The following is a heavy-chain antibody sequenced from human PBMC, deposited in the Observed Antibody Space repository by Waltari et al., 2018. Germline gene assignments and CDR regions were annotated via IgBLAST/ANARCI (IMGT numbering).Heavy chain of an antibody. CDR1: GHTFTDYY. Sequence: EVQLLQTGTELQKPGTTATISCQVSGHTFTDYYIHGVQQAPGKGPHWMGLVDPEDGETIYAEKFQGRVTITADTSTDTAYMELSSLRSEDTAVYYCATALGDRSSASRAFDIWGLGTMITVSS. V-gene: IGHV1-69-2*01. CDR3: ATALGDRSSASRAFDI. CDR2: VDPEDGET. D-gene: IGHD3-10*01. J-gene: IGHJ3*02.